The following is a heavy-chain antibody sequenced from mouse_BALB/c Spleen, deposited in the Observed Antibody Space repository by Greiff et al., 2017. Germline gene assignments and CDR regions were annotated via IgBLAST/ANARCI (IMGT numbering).Heavy chain of an antibody. Sequence: DVHLVESGGGLVKPGGSLKLSCAASGFTFSDYYMYWVRQTPEKRLEWVATISDGGSYTYYPDSVKGRFTISRDNAKNNLYLQMSSLKSEDTAMYYCARDRAYYRYVYAMDYWGQGTSVTVSS. J-gene: IGHJ4*01. CDR1: GFTFSDYY. CDR3: ARDRAYYRYVYAMDY. D-gene: IGHD2-14*01. V-gene: IGHV5-4*02. CDR2: ISDGGSYT.